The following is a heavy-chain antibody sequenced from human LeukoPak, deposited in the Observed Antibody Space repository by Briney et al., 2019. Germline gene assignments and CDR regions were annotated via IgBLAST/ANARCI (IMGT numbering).Heavy chain of an antibody. V-gene: IGHV3-74*01. D-gene: IGHD5-24*01. CDR3: VRDRDGYNY. Sequence: GGSLRLSCAASGFIFSNYVMHWVRQAPGKGLVWVSRINSDGSDKRYADSVKGRFTISRDNAKNTLYLQMSSLRAEGTAVYFCVRDRDGYNYWGQGTLVTVSS. CDR1: GFIFSNYV. CDR2: INSDGSDK. J-gene: IGHJ4*02.